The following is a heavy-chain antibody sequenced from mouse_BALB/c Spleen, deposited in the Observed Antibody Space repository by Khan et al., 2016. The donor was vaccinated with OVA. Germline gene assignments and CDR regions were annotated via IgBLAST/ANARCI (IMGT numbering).Heavy chain of an antibody. J-gene: IGHJ4*01. CDR2: IWGDGNT. V-gene: IGHV2-3*01. CDR1: GFSLTSYG. Sequence: QVQLQQSGPGLVAPSQSLSLTCTVSGFSLTSYGVSWVRQPPGKGLEWLGVIWGDGNTNFHSALRSRLSISKDNSKSQVFLKLNSLQTDDTATYYCAKDRGYYAVDYWGQGTSVTVSS. CDR3: AKDRGYYAVDY.